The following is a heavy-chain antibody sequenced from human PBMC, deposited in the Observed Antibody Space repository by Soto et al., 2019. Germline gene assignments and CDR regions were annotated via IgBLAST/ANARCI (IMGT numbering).Heavy chain of an antibody. CDR3: ARGLTQYSSGWYCDWFDP. D-gene: IGHD6-19*01. V-gene: IGHV4-34*01. J-gene: IGHJ5*02. CDR2: INHSGST. CDR1: GGSFSGYY. Sequence: QVQLQQWGAGLLKPSETLSLTCAVYGGSFSGYYWSWIRQPPGKGLEWIGEINHSGSTNYNPSLKSRLPIAVDTPKNQSSLRLRSVAAADTAVYYCARGLTQYSSGWYCDWFDPWGQGTLVTVSS.